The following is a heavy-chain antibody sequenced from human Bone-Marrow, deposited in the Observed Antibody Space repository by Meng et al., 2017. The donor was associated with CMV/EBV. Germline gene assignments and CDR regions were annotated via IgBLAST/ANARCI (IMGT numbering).Heavy chain of an antibody. Sequence: SETLSLTCAISGDSVSSNSAAWNWIRQSPSRGLEWLGRTYYRSKWYNDYAVPVKSRITINPDTSKNQFSLQLNSVTPEDTAVYYCAGRITGTTDYYYYGMDVWGQGTTVTVSS. CDR1: GDSVSSNSAA. CDR2: TYYRSKWYN. D-gene: IGHD1-14*01. V-gene: IGHV6-1*01. CDR3: AGRITGTTDYYYYGMDV. J-gene: IGHJ6*02.